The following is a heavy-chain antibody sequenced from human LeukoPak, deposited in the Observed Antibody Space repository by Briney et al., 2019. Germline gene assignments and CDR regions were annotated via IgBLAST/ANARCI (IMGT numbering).Heavy chain of an antibody. Sequence: TGGSLRFSCAASGFTFSSYAMSWVRQAPGKGLEWVSAISGSGGSTYYADSVKGRFTISRDNSKNTLYLQMNSLRAEDTAVYYCAKGDSSGYYYRYWGQGTLVTVSS. V-gene: IGHV3-23*01. CDR3: AKGDSSGYYYRY. D-gene: IGHD3-22*01. CDR1: GFTFSSYA. J-gene: IGHJ4*02. CDR2: ISGSGGST.